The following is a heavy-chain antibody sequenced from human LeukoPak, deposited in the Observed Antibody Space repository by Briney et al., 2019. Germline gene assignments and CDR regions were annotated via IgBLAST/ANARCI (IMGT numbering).Heavy chain of an antibody. CDR3: ARAPPYDSSGYVY. CDR1: GGTFSSYA. D-gene: IGHD3-22*01. V-gene: IGHV1-69*05. J-gene: IGHJ4*02. CDR2: IIPIFGTA. Sequence: SVKVSCKXSGGTFSSYAISWVRQAPGQGLEWMGRIIPIFGTANYAQKFQGRVTITTDESTSTAYMELSSLRSEDTAVYYCARAPPYDSSGYVYWGQGTLVTVSS.